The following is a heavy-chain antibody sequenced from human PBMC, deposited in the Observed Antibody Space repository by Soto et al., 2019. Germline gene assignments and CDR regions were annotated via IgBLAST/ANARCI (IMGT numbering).Heavy chain of an antibody. D-gene: IGHD3-22*01. CDR3: ARGLGITMIVVADDAFDI. J-gene: IGHJ3*02. V-gene: IGHV4-34*01. CDR1: GGSFSGYY. Sequence: SETLSLTCAVYGGSFSGYYWSWSRQPPGEGLEWIGEINHSGSTNYNPSLKSRVTISVDTSKNQFSLKLSSVTAADTAVYYCARGLGITMIVVADDAFDIWGQGTMVTVSS. CDR2: INHSGST.